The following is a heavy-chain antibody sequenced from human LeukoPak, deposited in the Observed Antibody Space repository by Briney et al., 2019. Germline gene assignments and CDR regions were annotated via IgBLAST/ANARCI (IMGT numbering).Heavy chain of an antibody. CDR2: INTDGSST. CDR1: GFTFSSYC. Sequence: GGSLRLSCAASGFTFSSYCMRWVRQAPGKGLVWVSRINTDGSSTSYADSVKGRFTISRDNAKNTLYLQMNSLRAEDTAVYYCARALGVIGVDWFDHCGQGSLVTVSS. CDR3: ARALGVIGVDWFDH. D-gene: IGHD3-10*01. V-gene: IGHV3-74*01. J-gene: IGHJ5*02.